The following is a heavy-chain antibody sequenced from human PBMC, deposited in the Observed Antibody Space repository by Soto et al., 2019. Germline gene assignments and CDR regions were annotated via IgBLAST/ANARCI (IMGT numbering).Heavy chain of an antibody. D-gene: IGHD6-13*01. J-gene: IGHJ4*02. CDR1: GYTFTSYG. V-gene: IGHV1-18*01. Sequence: ASVNVSCKASGYTFTSYGISWVRQAPGQGLEWMGWISAYNGNTNYAQKLQGRVTMTTDTSTSTAYMELRSLRSDDTAVYYCARGGGSSWVTPLDTLDYWGQGTLVTVSS. CDR2: ISAYNGNT. CDR3: ARGGGSSWVTPLDTLDY.